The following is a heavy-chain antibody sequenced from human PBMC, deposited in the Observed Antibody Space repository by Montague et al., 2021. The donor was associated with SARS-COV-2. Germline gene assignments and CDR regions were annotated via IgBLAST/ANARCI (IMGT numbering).Heavy chain of an antibody. J-gene: IGHJ4*02. Sequence: SETLSLTCAVYGASFSGYYWTWIRQSPGKGLEWIAEINHSGTTNYNFNPSLRSPVTISADTFQSQFSLKLSSVTAADTGVYYCARWDPPTLTLIGLRGKSASDYWGQGTMVTVSS. CDR2: INHSGTT. CDR3: ARWDPPTLTLIGLRGKSASDY. D-gene: IGHD4-23*01. V-gene: IGHV4-34*01. CDR1: GASFSGYY.